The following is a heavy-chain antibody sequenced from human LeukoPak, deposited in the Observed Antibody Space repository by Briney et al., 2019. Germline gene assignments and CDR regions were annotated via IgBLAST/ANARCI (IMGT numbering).Heavy chain of an antibody. D-gene: IGHD3-16*02. V-gene: IGHV3-30-3*01. J-gene: IGHJ4*02. CDR3: ARDPGYPEGRYFDY. CDR1: GFTFSSYA. CDR2: ISYDGSNK. Sequence: GRSLRLSCAASGFTFSSYAMHWVRQAPGKGLEWVAVISYDGSNKYYADSVKGRFTISRDNSKNTLYLQMNSLRAEDTAVYYCARDPGYPEGRYFDYWGQGTLVTVSS.